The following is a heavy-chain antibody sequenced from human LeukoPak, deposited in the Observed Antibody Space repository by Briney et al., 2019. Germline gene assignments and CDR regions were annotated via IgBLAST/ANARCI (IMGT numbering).Heavy chain of an antibody. J-gene: IGHJ4*02. Sequence: GTSLRLSCATSGFTFTSFGMHWVRQASGKGLEWVAAISSFDGNSKYYADSVKGRFTISGDNSKNTVYLQMNSLRADDTAVYYCAKWSGNRPLYYFDYWGQGTLVTVSS. CDR2: ISSFDGNSK. CDR1: GFTFTSFG. CDR3: AKWSGNRPLYYFDY. D-gene: IGHD3-3*01. V-gene: IGHV3-30*18.